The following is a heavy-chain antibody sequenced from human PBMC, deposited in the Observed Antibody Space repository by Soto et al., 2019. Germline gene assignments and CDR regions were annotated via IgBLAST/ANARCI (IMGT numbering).Heavy chain of an antibody. J-gene: IGHJ1*01. Sequence: SETLSLTCAFYCGSFSGYYWSWIRQPPGKGLEWIGEINHSGSTNYNPSLKSRVTISVDTSKNQFSLKLSSVTAADTAVYYCARGSRLRYFDKPHAEYFQHWGQGTLVTVSS. V-gene: IGHV4-34*01. D-gene: IGHD3-9*01. CDR1: CGSFSGYY. CDR3: ARGSRLRYFDKPHAEYFQH. CDR2: INHSGST.